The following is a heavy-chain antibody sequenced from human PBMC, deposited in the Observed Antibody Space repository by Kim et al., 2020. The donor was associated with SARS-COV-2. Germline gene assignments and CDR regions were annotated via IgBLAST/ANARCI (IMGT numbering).Heavy chain of an antibody. V-gene: IGHV1-69*04. D-gene: IGHD5-18*01. J-gene: IGHJ5*02. CDR3: ARALWIQLWSNWFDP. Sequence: QKFQGRVTITADKSTSTAYMELSSLRSEDTAVYYCARALWIQLWSNWFDPWGQGTLVTVSS.